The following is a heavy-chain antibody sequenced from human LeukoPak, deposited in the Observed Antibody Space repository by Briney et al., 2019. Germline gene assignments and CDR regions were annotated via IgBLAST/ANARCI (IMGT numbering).Heavy chain of an antibody. CDR2: ISGDGSST. CDR3: ARELPSDY. J-gene: IGHJ4*02. Sequence: PGGSLRLSCAASRFTFSSYWMHWVRQTPGKGLVWVSRISGDGSSTTYAESVKGRFTISRDNAKNTLYLQMNTLRAEDTAVYYCARELPSDYWGQGTLVTVSS. V-gene: IGHV3-74*01. CDR1: RFTFSSYW.